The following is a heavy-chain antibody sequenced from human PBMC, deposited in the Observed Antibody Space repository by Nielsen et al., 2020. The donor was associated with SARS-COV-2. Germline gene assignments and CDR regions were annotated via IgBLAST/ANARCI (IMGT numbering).Heavy chain of an antibody. D-gene: IGHD6-13*01. CDR3: ARDSSYSSSWYPVRSNYYYYMDV. CDR1: GGTFSSYA. Sequence: SVQVSCKASGGTFSSYAISWVRQAPGQGLEWMGGIIPIFGTANYAQKFQGRVTITADESTSTAYMELSSLRSEDTAVYYCARDSSYSSSWYPVRSNYYYYMDVWGKGTTVTVSS. V-gene: IGHV1-69*13. J-gene: IGHJ6*03. CDR2: IIPIFGTA.